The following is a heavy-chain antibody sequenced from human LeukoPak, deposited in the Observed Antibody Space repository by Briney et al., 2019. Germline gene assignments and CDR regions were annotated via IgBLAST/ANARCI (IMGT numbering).Heavy chain of an antibody. V-gene: IGHV4-39*01. Sequence: PSETLSLTCTVSGGFISSSNYYWGWIRQPPGKGLEWIGSIFYSGGTYWDPSLKSQVTITVATPNNQFSLNLNSVTAADAAVYYRARHPTTSDDAFDLWGQGTLVTVSS. J-gene: IGHJ3*01. CDR1: GGFISSSNYY. CDR2: IFYSGGT. CDR3: ARHPTTSDDAFDL. D-gene: IGHD1-1*01.